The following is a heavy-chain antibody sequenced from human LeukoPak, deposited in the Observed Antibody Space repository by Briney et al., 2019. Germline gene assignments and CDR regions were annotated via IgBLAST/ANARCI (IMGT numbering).Heavy chain of an antibody. CDR3: ASSPGTTMIVVVSDAFDI. Sequence: ASVKVSCKASGYTFTSYDVNWVRQATGQGLEWMRWMNPNSGNTGYAQKFQGRVTMTRNTSISTAYMELSSLRSEDTAVYYCASSPGTTMIVVVSDAFDIWGQGTMVTVSS. D-gene: IGHD3-22*01. J-gene: IGHJ3*02. CDR1: GYTFTSYD. CDR2: MNPNSGNT. V-gene: IGHV1-8*01.